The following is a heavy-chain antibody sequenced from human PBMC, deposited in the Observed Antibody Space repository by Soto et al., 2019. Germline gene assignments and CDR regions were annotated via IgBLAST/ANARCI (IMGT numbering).Heavy chain of an antibody. J-gene: IGHJ4*02. Sequence: GESLKISCQASGYGFTSYWIAWVRQQPGKGLEWMGIVYPGDSDARYSPSFQGQVTMSADKSINTAYLQWTSLKASDSAIYYCARRGGRRLWPSPSDYRGRGTQVTVSS. CDR2: VYPGDSDA. V-gene: IGHV5-51*01. CDR1: GYGFTSYW. CDR3: ARRGGRRLWPSPSDY. D-gene: IGHD3-10*01.